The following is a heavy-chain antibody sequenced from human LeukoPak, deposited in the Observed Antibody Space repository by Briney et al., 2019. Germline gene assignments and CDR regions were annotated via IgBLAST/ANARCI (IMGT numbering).Heavy chain of an antibody. CDR1: GFTFISSA. Sequence: ASVKVSFKASGFTFISSAMQWVRQARGQRLEWIGWIVVGSGNTNYAQKFQERVTITRDVSTSTAYMELSSLRSEDTAVYYCAAAGGSYSGWGFDMWGQGTVVTVSS. J-gene: IGHJ3*02. CDR3: AAAGGSYSGWGFDM. V-gene: IGHV1-58*02. CDR2: IVVGSGNT. D-gene: IGHD1-26*01.